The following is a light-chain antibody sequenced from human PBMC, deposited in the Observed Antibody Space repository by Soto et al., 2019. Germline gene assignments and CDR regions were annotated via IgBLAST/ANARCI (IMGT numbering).Light chain of an antibody. V-gene: IGKV1-39*01. Sequence: DIQMTQSPSSLSASVGDRVTITCRASQSISRYLNWYQQKPGKAPKLLIYAASSLQSGVPSRFSGSGSGTDFSLTISSLQSEDSATYYCQQSYSTVTFGQGTRLEIK. CDR3: QQSYSTVT. CDR1: QSISRY. J-gene: IGKJ5*01. CDR2: AAS.